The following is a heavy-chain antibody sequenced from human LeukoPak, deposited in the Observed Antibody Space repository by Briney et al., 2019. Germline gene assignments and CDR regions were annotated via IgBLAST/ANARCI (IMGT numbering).Heavy chain of an antibody. J-gene: IGHJ4*02. D-gene: IGHD5-12*01. CDR1: GGTISSSSYY. CDR2: SYYSGSA. CDR3: ARLDSGYDFGA. V-gene: IGHV4-39*01. Sequence: SETLSFTGTGSGGTISSSSYYWGWIRQPPGKRLERIGSSYYSGSAYYNPSLKSRVTISVDTSKNQFSLKLSSVTAADTAVYYCARLDSGYDFGAWGQGTLVTVSS.